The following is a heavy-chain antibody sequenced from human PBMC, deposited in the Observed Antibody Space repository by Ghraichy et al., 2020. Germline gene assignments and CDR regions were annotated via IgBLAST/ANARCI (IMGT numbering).Heavy chain of an antibody. CDR3: ASLGYIAARPVRAFDI. CDR1: GYTFTGYY. V-gene: IGHV1-2*06. J-gene: IGHJ3*02. D-gene: IGHD6-6*01. CDR2: INPNSGGT. Sequence: ASVKVSCKASGYTFTGYYMHWVRQAPGQGLEWMGRINPNSGGTNYAQKFQGRVTMTRDTSISTAYMELSRLRSDDTAVYYCASLGYIAARPVRAFDIWGQGTMVTVAS.